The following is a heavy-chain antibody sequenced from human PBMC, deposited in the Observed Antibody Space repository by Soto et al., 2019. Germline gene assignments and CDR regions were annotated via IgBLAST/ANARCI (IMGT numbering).Heavy chain of an antibody. D-gene: IGHD7-27*01. V-gene: IGHV4-30-4*02. CDR3: ARDLLGRGDAFDI. J-gene: IGHJ3*02. CDR2: IYYSGST. CDR1: GGSISSGDYY. Sequence: SETLSLTCTVSGGSISSGDYYWSWIRQPPGKGLEWIGYIYYSGSTYYNPSLKSRVTISVDTSKNQFSLKLSSVTAADTAVYYCARDLLGRGDAFDIWGRGTMVTVSS.